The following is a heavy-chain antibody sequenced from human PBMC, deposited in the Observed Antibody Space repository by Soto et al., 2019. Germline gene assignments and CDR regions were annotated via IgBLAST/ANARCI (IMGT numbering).Heavy chain of an antibody. D-gene: IGHD3-9*01. Sequence: SVQVSCKASEDTFTGYYLHWVRQAPGQGLEWMGWINPNGGGTIYAQKFQGRLTMTRDTSITTAYMELSRLRADDTAFYFCATSSDWSPCLDYWGQGTLVTVSS. CDR3: ATSSDWSPCLDY. J-gene: IGHJ4*02. CDR2: INPNGGGT. CDR1: EDTFTGYY. V-gene: IGHV1-2*02.